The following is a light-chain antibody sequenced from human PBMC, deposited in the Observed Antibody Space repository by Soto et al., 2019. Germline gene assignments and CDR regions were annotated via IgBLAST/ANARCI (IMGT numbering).Light chain of an antibody. Sequence: EIVLTQSPSTLSLTPGERGTLSCRASQSVSSSYLAWYQQQTGQAPRLLIYDASNRATGVPARFSGSGSGTDFTLTINSLESEDFAVYYCQERSNWPRVTFGGGTKVEIK. V-gene: IGKV3-11*01. J-gene: IGKJ4*01. CDR3: QERSNWPRVT. CDR1: QSVSSSY. CDR2: DAS.